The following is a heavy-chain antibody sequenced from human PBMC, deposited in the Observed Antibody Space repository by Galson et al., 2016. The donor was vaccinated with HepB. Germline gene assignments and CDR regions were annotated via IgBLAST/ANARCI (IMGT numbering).Heavy chain of an antibody. CDR3: ANDDATFGDDMRNFEN. Sequence: SLRLSCAASGFTFNNYAMSWVRQTPGKGLEWVAVVSGDGGTTEYAGSVKGRFTISRDNSRDTVYLHMITVRVEDTALYFCANDDATFGDDMRNFENWGRGVLVTVAP. V-gene: IGHV3-23*01. CDR2: VSGDGGTT. J-gene: IGHJ4*02. CDR1: GFTFNNYA. D-gene: IGHD3-3*01.